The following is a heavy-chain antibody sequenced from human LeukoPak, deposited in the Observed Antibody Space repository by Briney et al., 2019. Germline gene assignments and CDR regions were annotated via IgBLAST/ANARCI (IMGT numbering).Heavy chain of an antibody. CDR3: ARIWTEFQLLFDF. D-gene: IGHD3/OR15-3a*01. CDR1: GYTFTIYF. J-gene: IGHJ4*02. CDR2: ISGHNGNT. Sequence: ASVKVSSKDSGYTFTIYFDRWVRQVPGQGLEWMGWISGHNGNTDLAQKFKDRVTLTTDTSTSTAYMELRSLTSDDTALYYCARIWTEFQLLFDFWGQGTLVTVSP. V-gene: IGHV1-18*01.